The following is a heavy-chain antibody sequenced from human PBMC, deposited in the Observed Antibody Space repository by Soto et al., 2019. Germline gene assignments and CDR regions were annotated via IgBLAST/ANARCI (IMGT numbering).Heavy chain of an antibody. CDR1: GGSISSYY. V-gene: IGHV4-59*01. Sequence: PSETLSLTCTVSGGSISSYYWSWIRQPPVKVLEWIGYIYYSGSTNYNPSLKSRVTISVDTSKNQFSLKLSSVTAADTAVYYCARALGYCSSTSCYRDYGMDVWGQGTTVTVSS. D-gene: IGHD2-2*02. CDR3: ARALGYCSSTSCYRDYGMDV. J-gene: IGHJ6*02. CDR2: IYYSGST.